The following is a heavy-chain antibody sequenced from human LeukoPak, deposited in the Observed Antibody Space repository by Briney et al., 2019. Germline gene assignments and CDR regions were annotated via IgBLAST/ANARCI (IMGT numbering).Heavy chain of an antibody. J-gene: IGHJ4*02. Sequence: PGGSLRLSCAASGFTFSSYGMHWVRQAPGKGLEWVAVISYDGSNKYYADSVKGRFTISRDNSKNTLYLQMNSLRAEDTAVYYCAKGSYGDYAALDYWGQGTLVTVSS. CDR1: GFTFSSYG. CDR3: AKGSYGDYAALDY. D-gene: IGHD4-17*01. V-gene: IGHV3-30*18. CDR2: ISYDGSNK.